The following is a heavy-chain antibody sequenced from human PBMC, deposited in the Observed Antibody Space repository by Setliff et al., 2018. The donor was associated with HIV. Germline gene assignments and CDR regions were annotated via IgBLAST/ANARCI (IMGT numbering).Heavy chain of an antibody. J-gene: IGHJ4*02. CDR2: IRNDGSDK. CDR3: AMSPYSSGLFDY. CDR1: GFTFSSYG. D-gene: IGHD6-19*01. V-gene: IGHV3-30*02. Sequence: GGSLRLSCATSGFTFSSYGVHWVRQAPGKGLEWVAFIRNDGSDKHYVDSVKGQFTISRDNSKNTLYLQMNSLRAEDTAVYYCAMSPYSSGLFDYWGQGTLVTVSS.